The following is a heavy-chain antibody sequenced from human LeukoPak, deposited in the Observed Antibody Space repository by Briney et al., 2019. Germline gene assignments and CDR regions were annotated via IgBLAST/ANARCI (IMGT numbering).Heavy chain of an antibody. CDR2: IYHSGST. CDR1: GGSISSGGYY. V-gene: IGHV4-30-2*01. D-gene: IGHD2-2*01. Sequence: SETLSLTCTVSGGSISSGGYYWSWIRQPPGKGLEWIGYIYHSGSTYYNPSLKSRVTISVDRSKNQFSLKLSSVTAADTAVYYCARGGVVVPAAINAFDIWGQGTMVTVSS. CDR3: ARGGVVVPAAINAFDI. J-gene: IGHJ3*02.